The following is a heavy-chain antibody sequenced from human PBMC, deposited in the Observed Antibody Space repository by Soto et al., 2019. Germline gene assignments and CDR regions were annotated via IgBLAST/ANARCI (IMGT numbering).Heavy chain of an antibody. CDR3: ARVEKSSWYYFDY. V-gene: IGHV4-39*07. CDR2: IYYSGST. D-gene: IGHD6-19*01. Sequence: PSETLSLTCTVSGGSISSSSYYWGWIRQPPGRGLEWIGSIYYSGSTYYNPSLKSRVTISVDTSKNQFSLKLSSVTAADTAVYYCARVEKSSWYYFDYWGQGTLVTVSS. CDR1: GGSISSSSYY. J-gene: IGHJ4*02.